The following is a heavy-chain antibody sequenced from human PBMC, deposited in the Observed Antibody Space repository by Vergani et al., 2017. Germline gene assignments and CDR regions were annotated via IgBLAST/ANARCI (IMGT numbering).Heavy chain of an antibody. CDR1: GYTFTSYG. Sequence: QVQLVQSGAEVKKPGASVKVSCKASGYTFTSYGISWVRQAPGQGLEWMGRNSAYNGNTNYAQKLQVRVTMTTDTSTSTAYMELRSLRSDDTAVYYCARARVGDSSGYYFGLVADYWGQGTLVTVSS. J-gene: IGHJ4*02. V-gene: IGHV1-18*04. D-gene: IGHD3-22*01. CDR3: ARARVGDSSGYYFGLVADY. CDR2: NSAYNGNT.